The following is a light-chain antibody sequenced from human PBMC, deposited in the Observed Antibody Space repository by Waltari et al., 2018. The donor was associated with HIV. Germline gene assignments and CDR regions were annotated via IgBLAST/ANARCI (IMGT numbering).Light chain of an antibody. V-gene: IGLV2-14*01. CDR2: EVS. Sequence: QSALTQPASVSGSPGQSITISCTGTSSDVGGYNYVPWYQQHPGKAPKLMIYEVSNRPSGVSNRFSGSKSGNTASLTISGHQAEDEADYYCSSYTSSSSVVFGGGTKLTVL. CDR1: SSDVGGYNY. CDR3: SSYTSSSSVV. J-gene: IGLJ2*01.